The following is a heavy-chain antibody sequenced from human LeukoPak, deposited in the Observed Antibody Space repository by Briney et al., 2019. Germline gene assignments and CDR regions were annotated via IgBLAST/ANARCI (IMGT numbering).Heavy chain of an antibody. Sequence: GGSLRLSCGASGFTFSSYWMSWVRQAPGKGLEWVANIKQDGSEKYYVDSVKGRLTISRDNAKISLYLQMNSLRAEDTALYYCASGRQLGYWGQGTLVTVSS. CDR1: GFTFSSYW. V-gene: IGHV3-7*01. J-gene: IGHJ4*02. D-gene: IGHD3-16*01. CDR2: IKQDGSEK. CDR3: ASGRQLGY.